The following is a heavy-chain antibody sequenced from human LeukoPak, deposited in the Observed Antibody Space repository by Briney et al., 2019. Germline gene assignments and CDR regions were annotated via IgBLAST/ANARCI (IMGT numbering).Heavy chain of an antibody. V-gene: IGHV3-21*01. Sequence: PGGSLRLSCAASGFTFSSYSMNWVRQAPGKGLEWVSSISSSSSYIYYADSVKGRFTISRDNAKNSLYLQMNSLRAEDTAVYYCARDFGAAAGPGAPYWGQGTLVTVSS. D-gene: IGHD6-13*01. CDR1: GFTFSSYS. CDR2: ISSSSSYI. J-gene: IGHJ4*02. CDR3: ARDFGAAAGPGAPY.